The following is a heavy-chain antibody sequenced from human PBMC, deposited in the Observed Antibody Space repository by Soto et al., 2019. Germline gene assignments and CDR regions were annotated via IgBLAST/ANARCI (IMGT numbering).Heavy chain of an antibody. Sequence: PSETLSLTCTVSGGSIINYCWSWVRQSPGKGLEWIAYISYTGSTNYNPSLKSRVTISVDTSKNQFSLNLTSVTAADSAVYYCARDASSGGMDVWGQGTTVTVSS. V-gene: IGHV4-59*01. CDR1: GGSIINYC. D-gene: IGHD3-10*01. J-gene: IGHJ6*02. CDR3: ARDASSGGMDV. CDR2: ISYTGST.